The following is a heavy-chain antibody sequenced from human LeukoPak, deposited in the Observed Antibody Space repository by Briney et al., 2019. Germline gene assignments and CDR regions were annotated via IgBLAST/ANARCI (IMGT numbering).Heavy chain of an antibody. J-gene: IGHJ4*02. Sequence: PGGSLRLSCAASGFTVSSNYMSWVRQAPGKGLEWVSVIYSGGSTYYADSVKGRFTISRDNSKNTLYLQMNTLRAEDTAVYYCAREETGTILRIDYWGQGTLVTVSS. V-gene: IGHV3-53*01. CDR1: GFTVSSNY. CDR2: IYSGGST. CDR3: AREETGTILRIDY. D-gene: IGHD1-7*01.